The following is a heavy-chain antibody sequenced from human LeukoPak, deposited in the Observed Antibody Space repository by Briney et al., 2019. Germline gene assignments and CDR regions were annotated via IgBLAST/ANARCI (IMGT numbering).Heavy chain of an antibody. CDR1: GFSFSSFS. CDR3: ARDLGYSSGPNY. CDR2: ISGGSSFT. V-gene: IGHV3-21*01. Sequence: PGGSLRLSCAASGFSFSSFSMNWVRQAPGKGLEWVSYISGGSSFTYYVDSVKGRFTISRDNAKNSLYLQMNSLRAEDTAVYYCARDLGYSSGPNYWGQGTPVTVSS. D-gene: IGHD6-19*01. J-gene: IGHJ4*02.